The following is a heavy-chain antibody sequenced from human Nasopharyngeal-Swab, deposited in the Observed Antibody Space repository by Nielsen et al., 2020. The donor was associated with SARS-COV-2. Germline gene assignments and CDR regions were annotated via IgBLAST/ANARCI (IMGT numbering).Heavy chain of an antibody. D-gene: IGHD3-10*01. CDR3: ASGVYYYGSGSYYNSPLGY. CDR2: INPSGGST. CDR1: GYTFTSYY. Sequence: ASVKVSCKPSGYTFTSYYMHWVRQAPGQGLEWMGIINPSGGSTSYAQKFQGRVTMTRDTSTSTVYMELSSLRSEDTAVYYCASGVYYYGSGSYYNSPLGYWGQGTLVTVSS. V-gene: IGHV1-46*01. J-gene: IGHJ4*02.